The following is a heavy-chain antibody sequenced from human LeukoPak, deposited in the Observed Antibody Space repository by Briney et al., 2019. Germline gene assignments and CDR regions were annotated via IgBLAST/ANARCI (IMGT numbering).Heavy chain of an antibody. Sequence: ASVKVSCQASGYTFTSYGISWVRQAPGQEREWMGWINPKSGGTNYAQKFQGRVTMTRDTSINTAYMELSRLRSDDTAVYYCARVSGDGLISFDYWGQGTLVTVSS. CDR2: INPKSGGT. D-gene: IGHD5-24*01. CDR1: GYTFTSYG. J-gene: IGHJ4*02. CDR3: ARVSGDGLISFDY. V-gene: IGHV1-2*02.